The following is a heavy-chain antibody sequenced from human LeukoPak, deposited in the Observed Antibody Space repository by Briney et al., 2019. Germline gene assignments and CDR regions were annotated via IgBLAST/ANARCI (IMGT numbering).Heavy chain of an antibody. CDR3: ATAVLRFLEVSRGFDP. CDR1: GGTFSSYA. V-gene: IGHV1-24*01. CDR2: FDPEDGET. D-gene: IGHD3-3*01. J-gene: IGHJ5*02. Sequence: ASVKVSCKASGGTFSSYAISWVRQAPGQGLEWMGGFDPEDGETIYAQKFQGRVTMTEDTSTDTAYMELSSLRSEDTAVYYCATAVLRFLEVSRGFDPWGQGTLVTVSS.